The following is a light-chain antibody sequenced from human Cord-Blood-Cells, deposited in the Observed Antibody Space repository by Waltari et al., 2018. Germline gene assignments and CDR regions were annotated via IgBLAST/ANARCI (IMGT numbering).Light chain of an antibody. CDR1: SSDVGSYNL. CDR3: CSYAGSSTWV. J-gene: IGLJ3*02. CDR2: EGS. V-gene: IGLV2-23*01. Sequence: QSALTQPASVSGSPGQSITISCTGTSSDVGSYNLVSWYQQHPGKAPKLMIYEGSKLPSGVFNRFSDSKSGDTASLTISGLQAEDEADYYCCSYAGSSTWVFGGGTKLTVL.